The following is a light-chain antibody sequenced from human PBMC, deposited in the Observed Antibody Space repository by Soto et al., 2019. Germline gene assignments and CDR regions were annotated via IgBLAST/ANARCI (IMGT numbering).Light chain of an antibody. J-gene: IGLJ1*01. Sequence: QSALTQPASGSGSPGQSITISCTGTSSDVGGYNYVSWYQQHPGKAPKLMIYDVSNRPSGVSNRFSGSKSGNTASLTISGLQAEDEADYYCNSYTSSSTPYVFGTGTKVTVL. V-gene: IGLV2-14*01. CDR3: NSYTSSSTPYV. CDR2: DVS. CDR1: SSDVGGYNY.